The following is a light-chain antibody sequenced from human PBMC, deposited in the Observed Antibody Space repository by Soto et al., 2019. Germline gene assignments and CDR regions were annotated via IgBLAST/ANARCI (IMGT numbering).Light chain of an antibody. V-gene: IGKV2D-30*01. CDR1: QSLVYSDGNTY. J-gene: IGKJ2*01. Sequence: DVVMTQSPLSLPVTLGQPASISCRSSQSLVYSDGNTYLNWFQQRPGQSPRRLIHKVSNWDSGVPERVSGSGSGTDFTLKISRVQAEDVGVYYCMQATPWPYTFGQGTKLEIK. CDR2: KVS. CDR3: MQATPWPYT.